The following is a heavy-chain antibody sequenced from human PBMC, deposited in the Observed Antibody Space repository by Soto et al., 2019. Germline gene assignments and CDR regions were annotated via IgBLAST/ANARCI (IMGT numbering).Heavy chain of an antibody. J-gene: IGHJ4*02. Sequence: SETLSLTCTVSGGSISSGGYYWSWIRQHPGKGLEWIGYIYYSGSTYYNPSLKSRVTISVDTSKNQFSLKLSSVTAADTAVYYCAGDYYDSSGYYFDYWGQGTLVTVSS. V-gene: IGHV4-31*03. CDR2: IYYSGST. CDR1: GGSISSGGYY. CDR3: AGDYYDSSGYYFDY. D-gene: IGHD3-22*01.